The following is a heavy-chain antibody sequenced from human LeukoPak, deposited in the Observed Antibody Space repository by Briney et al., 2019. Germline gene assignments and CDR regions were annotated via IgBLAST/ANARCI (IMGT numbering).Heavy chain of an antibody. CDR1: GFTFSSYA. V-gene: IGHV3-64*01. CDR2: ISSNGGST. D-gene: IGHD4-17*01. CDR3: ARGSYGDYPLVFVRLLPYGMDV. Sequence: PGGSLRLSCAASGFTFSSYAMHWVRQAPGKGLEYVSAISSNGGSTYYANSVKGRFTISRDNSKNTPYLQMGSLRAEHTAVYYCARGSYGDYPLVFVRLLPYGMDVWGQGTTVTVSS. J-gene: IGHJ6*02.